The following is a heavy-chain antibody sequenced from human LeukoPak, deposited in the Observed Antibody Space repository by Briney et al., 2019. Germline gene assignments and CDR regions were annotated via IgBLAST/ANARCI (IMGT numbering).Heavy chain of an antibody. V-gene: IGHV3-74*03. D-gene: IGHD2-21*02. CDR3: AITVDCRATTDCYSYFHH. J-gene: IGHJ1*01. CDR1: GFTFSSYW. Sequence: GGSLRLSCAASGFTFSSYWMHWVRQAPGKGLVWVSRISTDGTFTEYADSVKGRFTISRDNAKDTLYLQVNSLRAEDTAVYYCAITVDCRATTDCYSYFHHWGQGTLVTVSS. CDR2: ISTDGTFT.